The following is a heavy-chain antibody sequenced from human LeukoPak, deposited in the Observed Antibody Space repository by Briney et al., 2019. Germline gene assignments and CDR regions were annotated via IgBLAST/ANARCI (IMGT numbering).Heavy chain of an antibody. CDR2: ISAYNGNT. CDR1: GYTFTSYG. J-gene: IGHJ4*02. V-gene: IGHV1-18*01. Sequence: ASVKVSCKASGYTFTSYGISWVRQAPGQGLEWMGWISAYNGNTNYAQKLQGRVTMTTDTSTSIAYMELRSLRSDDTAVYYCARLYDFWSGYYTPDDYWGQGTLVTVSS. CDR3: ARLYDFWSGYYTPDDY. D-gene: IGHD3-3*01.